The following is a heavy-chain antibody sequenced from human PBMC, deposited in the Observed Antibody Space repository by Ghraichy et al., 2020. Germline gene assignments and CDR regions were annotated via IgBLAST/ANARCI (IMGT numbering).Heavy chain of an antibody. CDR3: PRGDFHFDL. CDR1: GFIFSNYG. J-gene: IGHJ4*02. D-gene: IGHD2-21*02. V-gene: IGHV3-30*02. Sequence: GGSLRLSCAASGFIFSNYGMHWVRQTPEKGLEWVAFIRHDGSAKHYADSMKGRFTISRDNSNNMVYLEMSGLRPDDSARYYCPRGDFHFDLWGQGTLVTVSS. CDR2: IRHDGSAK.